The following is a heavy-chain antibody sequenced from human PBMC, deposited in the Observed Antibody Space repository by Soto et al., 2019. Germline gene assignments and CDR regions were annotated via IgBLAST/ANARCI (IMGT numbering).Heavy chain of an antibody. J-gene: IGHJ3*02. CDR3: ARNYYDSSGYYGLVAFDI. CDR1: GGTFSSYA. V-gene: IGHV1-69*01. CDR2: IIPIFGTA. D-gene: IGHD3-22*01. Sequence: QVQLVQSGAEVKKPGSSVKVPCKASGGTFSSYAISWVRQAPGQGLEWMGGIIPIFGTANYAQKFQGRVTITADESTSTAYMELSSLRSEDTAVYYCARNYYDSSGYYGLVAFDIWGQGTMVTVSS.